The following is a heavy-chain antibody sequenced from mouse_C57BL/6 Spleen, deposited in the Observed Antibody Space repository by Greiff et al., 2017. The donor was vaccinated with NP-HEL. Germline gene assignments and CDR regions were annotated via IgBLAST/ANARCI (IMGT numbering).Heavy chain of an antibody. J-gene: IGHJ4*01. CDR3: ARWNYYGSSFYAMDY. CDR1: GYTFTSYW. D-gene: IGHD1-1*01. V-gene: IGHV1-50*01. CDR2: IDPSDSYT. Sequence: VQLQQPGAELVKPGASVKLSCKASGYTFTSYWMQWVKQRPGQGLEWIGEIDPSDSYTNYNQKFKGKATLTVDTSSSTAYMQLSSLTSEDSAVYYCARWNYYGSSFYAMDYWGQGTSVTVSS.